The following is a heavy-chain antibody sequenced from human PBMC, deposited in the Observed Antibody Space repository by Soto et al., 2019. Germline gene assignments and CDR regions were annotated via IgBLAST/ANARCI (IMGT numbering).Heavy chain of an antibody. J-gene: IGHJ6*04. D-gene: IGHD6-6*01. V-gene: IGHV3-30*18. CDR1: GFTFSSYG. CDR3: AKARLIALYYGMDV. CDR2: ISYDGSNK. Sequence: GGSLRLSCAASGFTFSSYGMHWVRQAPGKGLEWVAVISYDGSNKYYADSVKGRFTISRDNSKNTLYLQMNSLRAEDTAVYYCAKARLIALYYGMDVWGKGTTVPVSS.